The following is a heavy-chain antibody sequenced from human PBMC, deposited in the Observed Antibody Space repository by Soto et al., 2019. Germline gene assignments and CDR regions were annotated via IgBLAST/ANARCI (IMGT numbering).Heavy chain of an antibody. CDR2: ISSSGSTI. Sequence: PGGSLRLSCAASGFTFKSYEMNWVRQAPGKGLEWIAYISSSGSTIYYADSVKGRFTISRDNAKKSLYLQMNSLGAEDTAVYYCASCFDATGYYYFTYWGQGTPVTVS. CDR1: GFTFKSYE. CDR3: ASCFDATGYYYFTY. J-gene: IGHJ4*02. V-gene: IGHV3-48*03. D-gene: IGHD3-9*01.